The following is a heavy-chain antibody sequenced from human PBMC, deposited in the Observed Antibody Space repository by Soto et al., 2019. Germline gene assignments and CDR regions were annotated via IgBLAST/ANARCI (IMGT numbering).Heavy chain of an antibody. V-gene: IGHV4-31*03. CDR3: ASSYSGYLDN. CDR1: GGSMSSGAYY. Sequence: SETLSLTCSVSGGSMSSGAYYWNWIRQHPGKGLEWIAYIYHTGNTYYNPSLRSRTTISVDTSENQFSLKLTSVTDADTAVYFCASSYSGYLDNWGQGTLVTVSS. D-gene: IGHD3-22*01. J-gene: IGHJ4*02. CDR2: IYHTGNT.